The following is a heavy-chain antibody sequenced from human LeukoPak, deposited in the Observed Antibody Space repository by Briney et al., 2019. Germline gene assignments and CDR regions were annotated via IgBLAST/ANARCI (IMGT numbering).Heavy chain of an antibody. CDR3: AKDRGYCSGGSCSNWVTDYYYGMDV. V-gene: IGHV3-30*02. CDR1: GFTFSSYG. J-gene: IGHJ6*02. Sequence: GGSLRLSCAASGFTFSSYGMHWVRQAPGKGLEWVAFIRYDGSNKYYADSVKGRFTISRDNSKNTLYLQMNSLRAEDTAVYYCAKDRGYCSGGSCSNWVTDYYYGMDVWGQGTTVTVSS. D-gene: IGHD2-15*01. CDR2: IRYDGSNK.